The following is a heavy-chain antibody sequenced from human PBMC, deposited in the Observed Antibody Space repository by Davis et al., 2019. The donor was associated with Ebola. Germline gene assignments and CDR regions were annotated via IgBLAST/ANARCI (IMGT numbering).Heavy chain of an antibody. CDR3: ARGLYRSVDY. D-gene: IGHD1-26*01. V-gene: IGHV1-18*04. Sequence: AASVKVSCKASGYTFTSYGISWVRQALGQGLEWMGWISAYNGNTNYAQKLQGRVTMTRNTSISTAYMELSSLRSEDTAVYYCARGLYRSVDYWGQGTLVTVSS. CDR2: ISAYNGNT. CDR1: GYTFTSYG. J-gene: IGHJ4*02.